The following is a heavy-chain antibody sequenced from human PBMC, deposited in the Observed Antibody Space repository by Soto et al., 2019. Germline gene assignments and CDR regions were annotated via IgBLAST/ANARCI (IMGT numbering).Heavy chain of an antibody. CDR3: ARAPSDLGYCSCGSCPTNDY. CDR2: IIPIFGTA. D-gene: IGHD2-15*01. CDR1: GGTFSSYA. V-gene: IGHV1-69*06. J-gene: IGHJ4*02. Sequence: QVQLVQSGAEVKKPGSSVKVSCKASGGTFSSYAISWVRQAPGQGLEWMGGIIPIFGTANYAQKFQGRVTITADKSTSTAYMELSSLRSEDTAVYYCARAPSDLGYCSCGSCPTNDYWGQGTLVTVSS.